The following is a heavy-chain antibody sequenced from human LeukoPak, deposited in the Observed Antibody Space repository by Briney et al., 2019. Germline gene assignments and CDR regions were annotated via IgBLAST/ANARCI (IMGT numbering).Heavy chain of an antibody. J-gene: IGHJ4*02. CDR3: ARQISPGGPAALDY. Sequence: TSETLSLTCTVSGVSISSYYWSWIRQPPGKGLEWIGYIYYSGSTNYNPSLKSRVTISVDTSKNQFSLKLSSVTAADTAVYYCARQISPGGPAALDYWGQGTLVTVSS. D-gene: IGHD6-25*01. CDR1: GVSISSYY. CDR2: IYYSGST. V-gene: IGHV4-59*08.